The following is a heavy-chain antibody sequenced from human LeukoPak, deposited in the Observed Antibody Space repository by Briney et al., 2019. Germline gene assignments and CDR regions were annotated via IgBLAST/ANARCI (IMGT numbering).Heavy chain of an antibody. J-gene: IGHJ4*02. CDR1: GYTFTDYY. Sequence: ASVKVSCKASGYTFTDYYIRWVRQAPGEGLEWMGWINPNSGGTKYAQKFQGRVTMTRDTSITTAFMELSRLRSDDTAVFYCARDARTTALYWGQGTLVTVSS. D-gene: IGHD4-17*01. V-gene: IGHV1-2*02. CDR2: INPNSGGT. CDR3: ARDARTTALY.